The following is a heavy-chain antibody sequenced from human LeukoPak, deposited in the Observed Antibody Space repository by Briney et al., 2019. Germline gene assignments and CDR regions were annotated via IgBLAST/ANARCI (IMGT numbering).Heavy chain of an antibody. CDR3: ARRRGVNTSLDP. D-gene: IGHD3-10*01. J-gene: IGHJ5*02. Sequence: SETLSLTRTVSGGSISSYCWSWIRQPPGKGLEWIGCICYSGSTNYNPSLKSRVTISVDTSKNQFSLKLSSVTAADTAVYYCARRRGVNTSLDPWGQGTLVTVSS. V-gene: IGHV4-59*01. CDR2: ICYSGST. CDR1: GGSISSYC.